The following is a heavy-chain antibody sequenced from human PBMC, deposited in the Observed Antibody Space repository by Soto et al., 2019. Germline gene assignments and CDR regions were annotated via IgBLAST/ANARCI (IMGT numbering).Heavy chain of an antibody. V-gene: IGHV4-39*01. CDR2: IYYSGST. D-gene: IGHD6-25*01. J-gene: IGHJ4*02. Sequence: SETLSLTCSVSGGFLTSSYYYWGWIRQPPGKRLEWIGSIYYSGSTSYNPSLKSRVTMSVDTSKNQFSLTLNSVLAADTAVYYCARTHSGYSFDHWGQGTLVTVSS. CDR1: GGFLTSSYYY. CDR3: ARTHSGYSFDH.